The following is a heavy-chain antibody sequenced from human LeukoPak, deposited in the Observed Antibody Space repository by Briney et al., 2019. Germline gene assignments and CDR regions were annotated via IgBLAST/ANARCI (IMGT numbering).Heavy chain of an antibody. J-gene: IGHJ4*02. V-gene: IGHV4-39*01. CDR1: GVSISSSSYY. D-gene: IGHD6-19*01. Sequence: PSETLSLTCTVSGVSISSSSYYWGWIRQPPGKGLEWIGSIYYSGSTYYNPSLKSRVTISVDTSKNQFSLKLSSVTAADTAVYYCARLAVADNYWGQGTLVTVSS. CDR2: IYYSGST. CDR3: ARLAVADNY.